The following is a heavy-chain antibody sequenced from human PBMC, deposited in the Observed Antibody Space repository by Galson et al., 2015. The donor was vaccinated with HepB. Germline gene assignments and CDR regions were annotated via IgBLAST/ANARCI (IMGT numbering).Heavy chain of an antibody. CDR1: GFTFSDYY. Sequence: SLRLSCAASGFTFSDYYMSWIRQAPGKGLEWVSYISSSSSYTNYADSVKGRFTISRDNAKNSLYLQMNSLRAEDTAVYYCARARGEQWLLIDAFDIWGQGTMVTVSS. CDR3: ARARGEQWLLIDAFDI. CDR2: ISSSSSYT. D-gene: IGHD6-19*01. J-gene: IGHJ3*02. V-gene: IGHV3-11*06.